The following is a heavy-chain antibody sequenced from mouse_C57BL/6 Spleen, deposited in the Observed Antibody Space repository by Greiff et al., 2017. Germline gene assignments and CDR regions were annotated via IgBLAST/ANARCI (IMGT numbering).Heavy chain of an antibody. Sequence: VQLQQSGPELVKPGASVKISCKASGYTFTDYYMNWVKQSHGKSLEWIGDINPNNGGTSYNQKFKGKATLTVDKSSSTAYMELRSLTSEDSAVYYCAITTVVATGYFDYWGQGTTLTVSS. CDR2: INPNNGGT. CDR1: GYTFTDYY. V-gene: IGHV1-26*01. CDR3: AITTVVATGYFDY. D-gene: IGHD1-1*01. J-gene: IGHJ2*01.